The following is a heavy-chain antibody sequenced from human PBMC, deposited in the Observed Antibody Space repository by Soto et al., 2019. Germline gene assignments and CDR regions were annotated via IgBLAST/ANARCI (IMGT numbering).Heavy chain of an antibody. CDR2: IIPIFGTA. CDR1: GGTFSSYA. Sequence: QVQLVQSGAEVNKPGSSVKVSCKASGGTFSSYAISWVRQAPGQGLEWMGGIIPIFGTANYAQKFQGRVTITADKSTSTAYMELSSLRSEDTSVYYCARVATDTAMVGFDYWGQGTPVTVSS. CDR3: ARVATDTAMVGFDY. V-gene: IGHV1-69*06. J-gene: IGHJ4*02. D-gene: IGHD5-18*01.